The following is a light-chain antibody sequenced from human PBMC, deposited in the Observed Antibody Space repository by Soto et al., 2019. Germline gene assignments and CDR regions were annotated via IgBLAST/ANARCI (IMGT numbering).Light chain of an antibody. CDR1: SSDVGGYIY. CDR3: SSYTSSSTLV. V-gene: IGLV2-14*01. Sequence: QSALTQPASVSGSPGQSITISCTGTSSDVGGYIYVSWYQQHPGKAPKLMIYEVSNRPSGVSNRFSGSKSGNTASLTISGLQAEDEADYYCSSYTSSSTLVFRGGTKLTVL. CDR2: EVS. J-gene: IGLJ2*01.